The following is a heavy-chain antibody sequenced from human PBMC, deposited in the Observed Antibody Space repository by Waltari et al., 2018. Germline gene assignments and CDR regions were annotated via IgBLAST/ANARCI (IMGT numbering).Heavy chain of an antibody. J-gene: IGHJ3*02. D-gene: IGHD6-6*01. CDR1: GGSISSGSYY. CDR2: IYTSGST. Sequence: QVQLQETGPGLVKPSQTLSLTCTVSGGSISSGSYYWSWIRQPAGKGLEWIGRIYTSGSTNYNPSLKSRVTISVDTSKNQFSLKLSSVTAADTAVYYCARAPSIAARRDAFDIWGQGTMVTVSS. CDR3: ARAPSIAARRDAFDI. V-gene: IGHV4-61*02.